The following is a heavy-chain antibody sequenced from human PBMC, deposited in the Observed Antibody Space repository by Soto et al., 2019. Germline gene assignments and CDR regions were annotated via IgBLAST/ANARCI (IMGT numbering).Heavy chain of an antibody. J-gene: IGHJ6*02. D-gene: IGHD6-6*01. V-gene: IGHV4-30-4*01. CDR3: ARAGSIAARPIVRYYYYAMDV. Sequence: TLSLTCTVSGGSISSGDYYWSWIRQPPGKGLEWIGYIYYSGSTYYNPSLKSRVTISVDTSKNKFSLKLSSVTAADTAVYYCARAGSIAARPIVRYYYYAMDVWGQGTAVTVS. CDR2: IYYSGST. CDR1: GGSISSGDYY.